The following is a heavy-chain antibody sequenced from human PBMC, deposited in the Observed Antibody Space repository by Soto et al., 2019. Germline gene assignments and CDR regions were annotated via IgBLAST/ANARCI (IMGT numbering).Heavy chain of an antibody. CDR1: GGSISSSSYY. CDR2: IYYSGST. Sequence: QLQLQESGPGLVKPSETLSLTCTVSGGSISSSSYYWGWIRQPPRKGLEWIGSIYYSGSTYYNPSLKSRVTISVDTSKNQFSLKLSSVTAADTAVYYCARPGIVGATTTAFDIWGQGTMVTVSS. V-gene: IGHV4-39*01. CDR3: ARPGIVGATTTAFDI. D-gene: IGHD1-26*01. J-gene: IGHJ3*02.